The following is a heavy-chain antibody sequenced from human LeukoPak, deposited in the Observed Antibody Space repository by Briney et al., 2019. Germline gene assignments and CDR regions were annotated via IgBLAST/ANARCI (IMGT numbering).Heavy chain of an antibody. CDR1: GFTFSSYS. D-gene: IGHD3-22*01. CDR3: AREFGKDYYDVASHYYSRNWFDP. V-gene: IGHV3-48*01. J-gene: IGHJ5*02. CDR2: ISSSSSTI. Sequence: GGSLRLSCAASGFTFSSYSMNWVRQAPGKGLEWVSYISSSSSTIYYADSVKGRFTISRDNAKNSLYLQMNSLRAEDTAVYYCAREFGKDYYDVASHYYSRNWFDPWGQGTLVTVSS.